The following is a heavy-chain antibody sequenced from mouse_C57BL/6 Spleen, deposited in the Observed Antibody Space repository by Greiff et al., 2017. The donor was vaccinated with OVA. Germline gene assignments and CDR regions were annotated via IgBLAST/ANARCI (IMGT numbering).Heavy chain of an antibody. J-gene: IGHJ2*02. CDR1: GYTFTSYW. CDR2: IDPSDGYT. Sequence: QVQLQQPGAELVMPGASVKLSCKASGYTFTSYWMHWVKQRPGKGLEWIGEIDPSDGYTNYNQQFKGQSTLSVDKSSSTAYLQLSSLTSEDSAVYYCARARLGFDYWGQGTSLTVSS. CDR3: ARARLGFDY. V-gene: IGHV1-69*01. D-gene: IGHD2-12*01.